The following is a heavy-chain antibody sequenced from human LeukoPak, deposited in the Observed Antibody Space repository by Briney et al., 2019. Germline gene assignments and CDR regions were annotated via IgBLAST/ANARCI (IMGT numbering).Heavy chain of an antibody. D-gene: IGHD3-16*02. Sequence: AGGSLRLSCAASGFTFDDYGMSWVRQAPGKGLEWVSGINWNGGSTGYADSVKGRFSISRDNAKNSLYLHMNNLRAEDTALYYCARAAQPFGGVIFYFDYWGQGTLVTVSS. V-gene: IGHV3-20*04. J-gene: IGHJ4*02. CDR3: ARAAQPFGGVIFYFDY. CDR2: INWNGGST. CDR1: GFTFDDYG.